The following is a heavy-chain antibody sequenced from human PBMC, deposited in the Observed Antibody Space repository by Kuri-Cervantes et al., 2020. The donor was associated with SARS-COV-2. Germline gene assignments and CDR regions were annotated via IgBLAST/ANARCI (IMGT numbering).Heavy chain of an antibody. CDR3: ARDPPSGSSGWYDLVY. J-gene: IGHJ4*02. D-gene: IGHD6-19*01. Sequence: ASVKVSCKASGYTFTSYGISWVRQAPGQGLEWMGWINAGNGNTKYSQKFQGRVTITRDTSASTAYMELSSLRSEDTAVYYCARDPPSGSSGWYDLVYWGQGTLVTVSS. CDR2: INAGNGNT. V-gene: IGHV1-3*01. CDR1: GYTFTSYG.